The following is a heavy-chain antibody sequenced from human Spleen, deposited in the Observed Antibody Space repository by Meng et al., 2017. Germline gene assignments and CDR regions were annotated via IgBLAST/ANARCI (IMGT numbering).Heavy chain of an antibody. CDR1: GLSLSTSGV. V-gene: IGHV4-39*02. J-gene: IGHJ4*02. D-gene: IGHD4-11*01. Sequence: KDAGPTLVKPTPTLTLTCTFSGLSLSTSGVGVGWIRQPPGKGLEWIGEINHSGSTNYNPSLESRATISVDTSQNNLSLKLSSVTAADSAVYYCARGPTTMAHDFDYWGQGTLVTVSS. CDR3: ARGPTTMAHDFDY. CDR2: INHSGST.